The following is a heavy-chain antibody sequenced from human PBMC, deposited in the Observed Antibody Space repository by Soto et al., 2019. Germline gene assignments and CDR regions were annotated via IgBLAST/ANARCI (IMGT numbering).Heavy chain of an antibody. CDR3: ARGRYGDY. J-gene: IGHJ4*02. D-gene: IGHD1-1*01. CDR1: GYTFTSYG. Sequence: QVHLVQSGAEVKKPGASVKVSFKGSGYTFTSYGITWVRQAPGQGLECMGWISAHNGNPDYAQNRQCRVTVTRDTSTSKAYMELRSLRSDDTAVYYCARGRYGDYWGQGALVTVSS. V-gene: IGHV1-18*01. CDR2: ISAHNGNP.